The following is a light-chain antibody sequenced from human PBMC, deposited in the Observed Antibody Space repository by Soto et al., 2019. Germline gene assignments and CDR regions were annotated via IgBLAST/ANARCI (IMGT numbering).Light chain of an antibody. J-gene: IGLJ1*01. Sequence: QSALTQPPSASVSPGQSVTISCTGTSSDVGGYKYVSWYQQHPGKVPKLMIYEVSKRPSGVPDRFSGSKSGNTASLTVSGLQAEDEADYYCSSYAGSNTDYVFGTGTKVTV. CDR1: SSDVGGYKY. CDR3: SSYAGSNTDYV. V-gene: IGLV2-8*01. CDR2: EVS.